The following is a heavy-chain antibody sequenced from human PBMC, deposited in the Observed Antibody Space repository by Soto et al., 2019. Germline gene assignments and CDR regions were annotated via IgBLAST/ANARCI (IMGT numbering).Heavy chain of an antibody. V-gene: IGHV5-51*01. CDR1: GYSFITYW. CDR3: VRQSALDSSGHYSDF. CDR2: IYPGDSDI. J-gene: IGHJ4*02. D-gene: IGHD3-22*01. Sequence: RGESLKISCRGSGYSFITYWIGWVRQMPGKGLEWMGIIYPGDSDIRYSPSFQGQVIISADRSISTAYLQLTSLKASDTAMYYCVRQSALDSSGHYSDFWGQGTQVTVSS.